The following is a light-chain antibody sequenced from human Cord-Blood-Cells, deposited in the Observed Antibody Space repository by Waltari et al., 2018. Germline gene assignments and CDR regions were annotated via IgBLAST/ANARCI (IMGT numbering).Light chain of an antibody. CDR1: SSDVGGYNY. J-gene: IGLJ3*02. CDR3: SSYTSSSTWV. V-gene: IGLV2-14*03. CDR2: YVS. Sequence: QSALTQPASVSGSPGQSIPISCTGTSSDVGGYNYVSGYQQHPGKAPKLMIYYVSNPPSGVSNSFSGCKSDNTASLTISVLPAEDEADYYCSSYTSSSTWVFVGGTKLTVL.